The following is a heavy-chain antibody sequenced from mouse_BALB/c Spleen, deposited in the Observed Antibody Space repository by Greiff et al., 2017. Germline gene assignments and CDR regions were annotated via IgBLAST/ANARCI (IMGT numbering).Heavy chain of an antibody. CDR1: GYTFTSYW. CDR3: ARGELTGKEAWFAY. J-gene: IGHJ3*01. V-gene: IGHV1-69*02. CDR2: IDPSDSET. Sequence: QVQLQQPGAELVKPGAPVKLSCKASGYTFTSYWMNWVKQRPGRGLEWIGRIDPSDSETHYNQKFKDKATLTVDKSSSTAYIQLSSLTSEDSAVYYCARGELTGKEAWFAYWGQGTLVTVSA. D-gene: IGHD4-1*01.